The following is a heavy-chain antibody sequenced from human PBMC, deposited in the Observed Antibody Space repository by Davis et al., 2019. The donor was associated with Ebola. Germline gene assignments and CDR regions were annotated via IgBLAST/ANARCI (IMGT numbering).Heavy chain of an antibody. V-gene: IGHV1-2*04. CDR3: ASTNRRDFWSGIYGMDV. CDR1: GYTFTGYY. J-gene: IGHJ6*02. CDR2: INPNSGGT. D-gene: IGHD3-3*01. Sequence: AASVKVSCKASGYTFTGYYMHWVRQAPGQGLEWMGWINPNSGGTNYAQKFQGWVTMTRDTSISTAYMELSRLRSDDTAVYYCASTNRRDFWSGIYGMDVWGQGTTVTVSS.